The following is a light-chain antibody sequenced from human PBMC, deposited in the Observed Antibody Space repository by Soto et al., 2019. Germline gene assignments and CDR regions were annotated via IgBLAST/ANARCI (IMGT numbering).Light chain of an antibody. CDR1: QGIDTY. Sequence: DIRMTQSPSSLSAAVGDRVTITCRASQGIDTYLAWYQQKPGKVPKLLIYAASTLQSGVPSRFSGSGSGTDFTLTISSLQPEDVATYYCQKYSRPPFTFGPGTKVDIK. J-gene: IGKJ3*01. V-gene: IGKV1-27*01. CDR3: QKYSRPPFT. CDR2: AAS.